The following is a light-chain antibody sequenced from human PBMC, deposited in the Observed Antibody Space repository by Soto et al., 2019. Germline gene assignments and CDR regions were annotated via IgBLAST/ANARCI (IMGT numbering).Light chain of an antibody. Sequence: ETVMTQSPASPSVSPGERATLSCRASHSVSNNLAWYQQKPGQAPRLLIYHASTRAPGIPARFSGSGSGTELTLTISSVQSEDSAVYYCQHYNSWPLTFGGGTKVEIK. V-gene: IGKV3-15*01. CDR3: QHYNSWPLT. J-gene: IGKJ4*01. CDR2: HAS. CDR1: HSVSNN.